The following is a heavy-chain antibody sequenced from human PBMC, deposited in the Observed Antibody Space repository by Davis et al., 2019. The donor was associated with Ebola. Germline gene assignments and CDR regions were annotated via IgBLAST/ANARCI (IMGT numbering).Heavy chain of an antibody. V-gene: IGHV1-69*13. J-gene: IGHJ6*02. CDR1: GGTFRSYG. CDR3: ARMATYYGMDV. D-gene: IGHD5-24*01. Sequence: SVKVSCKAPGGTFRSYGISWVRQSPGQGLEWMGGIIPILGTANYAQKFQGRVTITADESTTTAYMELSSLRSEDTAVYYCARMATYYGMDVWGQGTTVTVSS. CDR2: IIPILGTA.